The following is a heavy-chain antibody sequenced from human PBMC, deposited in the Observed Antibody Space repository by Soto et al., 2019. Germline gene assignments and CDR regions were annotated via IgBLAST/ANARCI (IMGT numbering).Heavy chain of an antibody. V-gene: IGHV3-23*01. Sequence: GGSLSLSCVASGFTFSVSAMTWVRQAPGKGLEWVSTTGLSGRTTYYGDSVKGRFTVSRDNSKNTLDLQMSSLRAEDTAVYYCATVHNTSRSFNFWGRGTLVTVSS. J-gene: IGHJ4*02. CDR3: ATVHNTSRSFNF. CDR1: GFTFSVSA. CDR2: TGLSGRTT. D-gene: IGHD1-20*01.